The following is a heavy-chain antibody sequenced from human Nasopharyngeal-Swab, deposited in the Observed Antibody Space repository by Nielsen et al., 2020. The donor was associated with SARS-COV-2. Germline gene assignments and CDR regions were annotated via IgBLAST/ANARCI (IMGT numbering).Heavy chain of an antibody. CDR1: GFPFSNAW. Sequence: GGSLRLSCAASGFPFSNAWMSWVRQAPGKGREWVGRIKSKTDGGTTDYAAPVKGRFTISRDDSKNTLYLQMNSLKTEDTAVYYCTTGGRWELRPIDYWGQGTLVTVSS. D-gene: IGHD1-26*01. CDR2: IKSKTDGGTT. CDR3: TTGGRWELRPIDY. V-gene: IGHV3-15*01. J-gene: IGHJ4*02.